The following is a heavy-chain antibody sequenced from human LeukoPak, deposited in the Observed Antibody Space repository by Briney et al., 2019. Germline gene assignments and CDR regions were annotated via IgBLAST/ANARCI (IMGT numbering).Heavy chain of an antibody. CDR1: GYTFTSYD. Sequence: ASVTVSCKASGYTFTSYDINWVRQATGQGLEWMGWMNPNSGNTGYAQKFQGRVTMTRNTSISTAYMELSSLRSEDTAVYYCARGPEADDAFDIWGQGTMVTVSS. J-gene: IGHJ3*02. CDR3: ARGPEADDAFDI. CDR2: MNPNSGNT. V-gene: IGHV1-8*01.